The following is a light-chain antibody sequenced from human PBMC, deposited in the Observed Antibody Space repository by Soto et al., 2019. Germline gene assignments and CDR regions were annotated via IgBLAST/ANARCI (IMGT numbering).Light chain of an antibody. J-gene: IGLJ1*01. Sequence: QCVLTQPPSATGAPGQAVTISCTGTSSDVGGYNYVSWYQQHPGKAPKLMIYEVSNRPSGVPDRFSGSKSGNTASLTVSGLQDEDEADYYCSSYAGGNNYVFGTGTKVTVL. V-gene: IGLV2-8*01. CDR3: SSYAGGNNYV. CDR1: SSDVGGYNY. CDR2: EVS.